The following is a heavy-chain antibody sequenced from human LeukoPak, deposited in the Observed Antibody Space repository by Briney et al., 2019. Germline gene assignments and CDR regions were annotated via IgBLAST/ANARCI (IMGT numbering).Heavy chain of an antibody. CDR2: VHYSGST. V-gene: IGHV4-59*01. D-gene: IGHD4-23*01. CDR1: GGSIGTYY. Sequence: SETLSLTCTVSGGSIGTYYWSWIRQPPGRGLEWIGYVHYSGSTRYSPSLKGRVTISVDTSKNQFSLKLSSVTAADTAVYYCARHEYGGNSLRFDPWGQGTLVTVSS. J-gene: IGHJ5*02. CDR3: ARHEYGGNSLRFDP.